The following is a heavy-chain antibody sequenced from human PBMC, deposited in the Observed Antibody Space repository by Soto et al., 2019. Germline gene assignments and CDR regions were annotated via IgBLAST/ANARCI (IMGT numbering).Heavy chain of an antibody. CDR2: IYDSGST. CDR1: GGSISSYY. D-gene: IGHD3-10*01. Sequence: SETLSLTCTVSGGSISSYYWNWVRQPPGKGLEWIGYIYDSGSTNYNPSLKSRVTISVDPAKHQFSLKLSSVTAAGTAVYYCARRPGFGRAFDIWGQGTLVTVSS. CDR3: ARRPGFGRAFDI. J-gene: IGHJ3*02. V-gene: IGHV4-59*08.